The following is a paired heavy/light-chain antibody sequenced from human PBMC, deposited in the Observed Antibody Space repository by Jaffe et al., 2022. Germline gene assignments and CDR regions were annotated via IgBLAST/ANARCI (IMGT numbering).Light chain of an antibody. Sequence: QSVLTQPPSVSAAPGQRVTISCSGSSSNIGNNYVSWYQQLPGTAPKLIIYDNDKRPSGIPDRISGSKSGTSATLGITGLQTGDEADYYCVAWDSSLSAGVFGGGTKVTVL. CDR3: VAWDSSLSAGV. J-gene: IGLJ3*02. CDR1: SSNIGNNY. CDR2: DND. V-gene: IGLV1-51*01.
Heavy chain of an antibody. CDR2: IYRSGSR. V-gene: IGHV4-4*02. CDR3: ARDPNRKGDC. CDR1: GDSVNSAYW. Sequence: QVQLQESGPGLVKPSGTLSLTCTVSGDSVNSAYWWSWVRQPPGKGLEWIGEIYRSGSRNYNPSLKSRVTVSLDKSKNQFSLKLSSVTAADTAVYYCARDPNRKGDCWGQGTLVTVSS. D-gene: IGHD2-8*01. J-gene: IGHJ4*02.